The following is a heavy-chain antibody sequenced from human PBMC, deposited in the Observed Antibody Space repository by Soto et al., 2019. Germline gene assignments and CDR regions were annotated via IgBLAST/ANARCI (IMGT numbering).Heavy chain of an antibody. V-gene: IGHV1-18*01. CDR1: GYTFSTFG. CDR2: INTDNGDT. D-gene: IGHD6-13*01. Sequence: QVQLVQSGAEVKKPGASVRLSCKPSGYTFSTFGITWVRQAPGQGLEWMGWINTDNGDTNYAKNFQGRVTMPTDTSTNTAYMELRSLRYDDTCVYYCASVFTAAGAGEIDKWGQGTPVTVSS. CDR3: ASVFTAAGAGEIDK. J-gene: IGHJ4*02.